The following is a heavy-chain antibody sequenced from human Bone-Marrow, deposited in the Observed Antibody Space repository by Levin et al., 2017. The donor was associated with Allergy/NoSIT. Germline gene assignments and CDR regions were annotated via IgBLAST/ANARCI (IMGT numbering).Heavy chain of an antibody. CDR2: ISDDGSNK. CDR3: ARDFGDYNFWSGYPDY. Sequence: PGGSLRLSCVGSGFTFSTYGMHWVRQAPGKGLEWVAVISDDGSNKYYADSVKGRFTISRDSSKNTLFLQMNSLRVKDTAVYYCARDFGDYNFWSGYPDYWGQGTLVTVSS. CDR1: GFTFSTYG. V-gene: IGHV3-30-3*01. J-gene: IGHJ4*02. D-gene: IGHD3-3*01.